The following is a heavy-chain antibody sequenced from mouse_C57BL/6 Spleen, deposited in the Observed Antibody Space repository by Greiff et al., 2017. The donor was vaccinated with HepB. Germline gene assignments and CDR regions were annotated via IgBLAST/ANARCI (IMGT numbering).Heavy chain of an antibody. J-gene: IGHJ3*01. Sequence: QVQLQQPGAELVKPGASVKLSCKASGYTFTSYWMQWVKQRPGQGLEWIGEIDPSDSYTNYNQKFKGKATLTVDTSSSTAYMQLSSLTSEDSAVYYCAYGYDTWFAYWGQGTLVTVSA. CDR2: IDPSDSYT. D-gene: IGHD2-2*01. V-gene: IGHV1-50*01. CDR3: AYGYDTWFAY. CDR1: GYTFTSYW.